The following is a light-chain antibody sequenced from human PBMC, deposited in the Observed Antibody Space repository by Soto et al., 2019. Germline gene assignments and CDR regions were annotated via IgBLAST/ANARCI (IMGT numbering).Light chain of an antibody. J-gene: IGKJ1*01. Sequence: EIVLAQSPGTLSLSPGERAILSCRASQTISSRYLTWYQQKSGQVPRLLIYGASSRATGIPDRFSGSGSGTDFTLTISRLEPEDVAVYYCHHSGNSHGTFGQGTKVEIK. CDR3: HHSGNSHGT. CDR1: QTISSRY. V-gene: IGKV3-20*01. CDR2: GAS.